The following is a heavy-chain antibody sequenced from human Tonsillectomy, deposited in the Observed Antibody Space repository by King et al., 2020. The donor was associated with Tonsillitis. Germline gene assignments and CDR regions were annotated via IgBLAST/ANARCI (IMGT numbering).Heavy chain of an antibody. Sequence: VQLQQWGAGLLKPSETLSLTCAVYGGSFSGYYWSWIRQPPGKGLEWIGEINHSGSTNYNPSLKSRVTISVDTSKNQFSLKLSSVTAADTAVYYCARGDTAGRRPIAAAVTATLYYMDVWGKGTTVTVSS. V-gene: IGHV4-34*01. CDR2: INHSGST. D-gene: IGHD6-13*01. J-gene: IGHJ6*03. CDR3: ARGDTAGRRPIAAAVTATLYYMDV. CDR1: GGSFSGYY.